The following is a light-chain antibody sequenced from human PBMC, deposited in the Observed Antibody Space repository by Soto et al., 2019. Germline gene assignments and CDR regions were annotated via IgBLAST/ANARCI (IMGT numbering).Light chain of an antibody. Sequence: NFMLTQPHSVSESPGKTVTISCTGSSGSIASNYVQWYQQRPGSAPTIVIFEDNQRPSGVPDRFSGSIDSSSNSASLTISGLKTEDEADYYCQSYDNTKLWVFGGGTKVTVL. CDR3: QSYDNTKLWV. J-gene: IGLJ3*02. V-gene: IGLV6-57*02. CDR1: SGSIASNY. CDR2: EDN.